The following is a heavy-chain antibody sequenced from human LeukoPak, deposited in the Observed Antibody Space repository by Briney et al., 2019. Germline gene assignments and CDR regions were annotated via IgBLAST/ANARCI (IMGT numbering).Heavy chain of an antibody. J-gene: IGHJ4*02. CDR2: IYYSGST. V-gene: IGHV4-31*03. Sequence: SETLSLTCTVSGGSISSGGYYWSWICQHPGKGLERIGYIYYSGSTYYNPSLKSRVTISVDTSKNQFSLKLSSVTAADTAVYYCAGRRKTHLDYWGQGTLVTVSS. CDR1: GGSISSGGYY. CDR3: AGRRKTHLDY.